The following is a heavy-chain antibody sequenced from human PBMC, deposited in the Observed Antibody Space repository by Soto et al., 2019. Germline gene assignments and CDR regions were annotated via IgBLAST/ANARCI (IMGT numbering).Heavy chain of an antibody. J-gene: IGHJ6*02. CDR1: GFTFSSYA. CDR2: IGESGTPT. D-gene: IGHD2-2*01. V-gene: IGHV3-23*01. CDR3: ARYIPGVRYYGMDV. Sequence: PWGSLRLSCAASGFTFSSYAMKWVRQAPGKGLEWVSLIGESGTPTYYADSVKGRFTISRDNSGNTLFLEMYSLRAEDTAVYHCARYIPGVRYYGMDVWGQGTTVTVSS.